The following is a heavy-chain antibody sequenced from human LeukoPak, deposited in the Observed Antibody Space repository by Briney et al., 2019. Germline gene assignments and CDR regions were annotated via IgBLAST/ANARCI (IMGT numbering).Heavy chain of an antibody. Sequence: GASAKVSCKASGYTFTSYDINWMRQATGQGLEWMGWMNPNSGNTGYAQKFQGRVTMTRNTSISTAYMELSSLRSEDTAVYYCASGVSLGYPQNYWGQGTLVTVSS. V-gene: IGHV1-8*01. D-gene: IGHD5-18*01. CDR1: GYTFTSYD. CDR2: MNPNSGNT. J-gene: IGHJ4*02. CDR3: ASGVSLGYPQNY.